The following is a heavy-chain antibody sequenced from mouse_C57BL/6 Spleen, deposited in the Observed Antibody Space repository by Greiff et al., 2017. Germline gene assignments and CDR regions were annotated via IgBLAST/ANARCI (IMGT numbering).Heavy chain of an antibody. Sequence: QVQLKESGAELVRPGTSVKVSCKASGYAFTNYLIEWVKQRPEQGLEWIGVINPGSGGTNYNEKFKGKATLTPDKSSSTAYMQLSSLTSEDSAVYFCARRRFPYYAMDYWGQGTSVTVSS. J-gene: IGHJ4*01. CDR1: GYAFTNYL. CDR3: ARRRFPYYAMDY. CDR2: INPGSGGT. V-gene: IGHV1-54*01.